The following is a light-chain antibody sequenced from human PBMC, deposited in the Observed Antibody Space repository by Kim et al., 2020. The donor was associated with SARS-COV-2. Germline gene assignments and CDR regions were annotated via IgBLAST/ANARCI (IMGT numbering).Light chain of an antibody. V-gene: IGKV3-20*01. CDR3: KHYGSAPYS. CDR2: GAS. CDR1: QSISSSY. Sequence: EIVLTQSPGTLSLSPGERATLSCRASQSISSSYLGWYQQKPGQAPRLLIYGASSRATGIPDRFSGSGSGTDFTLTISRLEPEDFAVYYCKHYGSAPYSFGQGTKLEI. J-gene: IGKJ2*03.